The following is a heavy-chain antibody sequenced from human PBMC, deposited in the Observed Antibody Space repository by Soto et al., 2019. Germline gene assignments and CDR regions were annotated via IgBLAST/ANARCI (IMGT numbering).Heavy chain of an antibody. CDR1: GFTFNSYA. CDR2: IGANGDSI. Sequence: GGSLRLSCAASGFTFNSYAMSWVRQAPGKELEWVSHIGANGDSIYYADSVKGRFTISRDNSKNTLYLQMTGLRADDTAVYYCTGGSNSVYWGQGTLVTVSS. D-gene: IGHD1-26*01. V-gene: IGHV3-23*01. CDR3: TGGSNSVY. J-gene: IGHJ4*02.